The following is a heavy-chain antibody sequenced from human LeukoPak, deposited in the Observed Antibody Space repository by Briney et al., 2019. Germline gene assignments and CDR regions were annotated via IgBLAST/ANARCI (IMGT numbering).Heavy chain of an antibody. CDR1: AFTFTNYW. D-gene: IGHD2-2*01. CDR2: IKEDGSEK. V-gene: IGHV3-7*01. J-gene: IGHJ4*02. Sequence: GSLRLSCAASAFTFTNYWMSWVRQAPGKGLEWVANIKEDGSEKYYVDSVKGRFTISRDNAKNSLYLQMNSLRAEDTAVYYCVRENWTCTSCHHFDYWGQGTLVTVSS. CDR3: VRENWTCTSCHHFDY.